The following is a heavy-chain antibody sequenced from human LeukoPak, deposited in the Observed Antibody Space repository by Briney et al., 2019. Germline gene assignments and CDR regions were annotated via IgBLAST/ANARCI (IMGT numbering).Heavy chain of an antibody. J-gene: IGHJ4*02. Sequence: ASVKVSCKASGGTFSSYAISWVRQAPGQGLEWMGGIIPIFGTANYAQKFQGRVTITTDESTSTAYMELSSLRSEDTAVYYCARVLGYCSSTSCYTLDYWGQGTLVTVSS. CDR3: ARVLGYCSSTSCYTLDY. CDR1: GGTFSSYA. CDR2: IIPIFGTA. V-gene: IGHV1-69*05. D-gene: IGHD2-2*02.